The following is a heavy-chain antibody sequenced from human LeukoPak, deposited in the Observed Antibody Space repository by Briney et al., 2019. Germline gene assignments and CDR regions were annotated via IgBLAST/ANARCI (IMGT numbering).Heavy chain of an antibody. CDR3: ARLVRIAVAGTRLDY. CDR2: FRYSGNT. J-gene: IGHJ4*02. CDR1: GGSISSSSYY. V-gene: IGHV4-39*07. Sequence: PSETLSLTCTVSGGSISSSSYYWGWIRQTPGKGLEWIESFRYSGNTYYNPSLKSRVTISVDTSKNQFSLKLSSVTAADTAVYYCARLVRIAVAGTRLDYWGQGTLVTVSS. D-gene: IGHD6-19*01.